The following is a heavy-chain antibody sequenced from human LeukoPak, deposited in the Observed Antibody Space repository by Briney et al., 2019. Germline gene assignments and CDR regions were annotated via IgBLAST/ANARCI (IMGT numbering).Heavy chain of an antibody. V-gene: IGHV3-49*03. Sequence: GGSLRLSCTASGFTFGDYAMSWSRQAPGKGLEWVGFIRSKGYGGTTEYAASVKGRFTISRDDSKSIAYLQMNSLKTEDTAVYYCTRSRGPDYIDAFDIWGQGTMVTVSS. J-gene: IGHJ3*02. CDR2: IRSKGYGGTT. D-gene: IGHD3-10*01. CDR3: TRSRGPDYIDAFDI. CDR1: GFTFGDYA.